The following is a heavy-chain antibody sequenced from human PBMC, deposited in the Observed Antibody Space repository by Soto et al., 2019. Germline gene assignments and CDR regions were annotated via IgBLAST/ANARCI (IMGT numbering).Heavy chain of an antibody. CDR3: ARPDSNGWYDY. CDR1: GYTFTSKW. Sequence: GESLKISCKASGYTFTSKWIAWVRQVPGKGLEWMAIVYPFDSDTRYSPSFQGQVTISADKSINTAYLQWSSLRASDTAIYYCARPDSNGWYDYWGQGTPVTVS. CDR2: VYPFDSDT. V-gene: IGHV5-51*01. D-gene: IGHD6-19*01. J-gene: IGHJ4*02.